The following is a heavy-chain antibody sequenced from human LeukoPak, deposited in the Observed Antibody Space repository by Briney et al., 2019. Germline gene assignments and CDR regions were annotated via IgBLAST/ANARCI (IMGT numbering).Heavy chain of an antibody. CDR3: ARGFGVGGYGTKRRGGSGFDY. CDR1: GYTFTSYG. CDR2: ISVYNGNT. J-gene: IGHJ4*02. Sequence: ASVKLSCKAAGYTFTSYGISWVRQAPGQGLEWMGWISVYNGNTNYAQKLQGRVTMTTNTSTSTAYMELRSLRSDDTAVYYCARGFGVGGYGTKRRGGSGFDYWGQGTLVTVSS. V-gene: IGHV1-18*01. D-gene: IGHD5-12*01.